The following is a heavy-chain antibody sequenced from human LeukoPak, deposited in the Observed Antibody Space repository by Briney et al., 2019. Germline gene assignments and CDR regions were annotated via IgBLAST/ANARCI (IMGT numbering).Heavy chain of an antibody. J-gene: IGHJ4*02. V-gene: IGHV3-23*01. CDR2: ISGSSVDT. D-gene: IGHD3-10*01. Sequence: GGSLTLSCAASGLSFSTYAMSWVRQAPGKGLEWVAGISGSSVDTHYACSVNGRFRISRDNSANTLYLQMNSLREEDTALYYCASGTYRLGDYWGQGTQVAVSP. CDR3: ASGTYRLGDY. CDR1: GLSFSTYA.